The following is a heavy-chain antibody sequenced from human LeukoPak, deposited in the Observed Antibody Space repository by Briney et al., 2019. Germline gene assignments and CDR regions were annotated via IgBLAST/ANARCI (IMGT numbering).Heavy chain of an antibody. CDR3: ARGYSYGYDS. CDR1: GFTFSSYE. CDR2: ISSSGSTI. J-gene: IGHJ5*01. Sequence: PGGSLRLSCAVSGFTFSSYEMNWVRQAPGRGLEWVSYISSSGSTIHYADSVKGRFTISRDNAKNSLYLQMNSLRGDDTAVYYCARGYSYGYDSWGQGTLVNVSS. D-gene: IGHD5-18*01. V-gene: IGHV3-48*03.